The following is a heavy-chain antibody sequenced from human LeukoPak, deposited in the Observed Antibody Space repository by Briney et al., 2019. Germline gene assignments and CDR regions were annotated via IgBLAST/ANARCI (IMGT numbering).Heavy chain of an antibody. D-gene: IGHD1-1*01. CDR2: ISISSGII. V-gene: IGHV3-48*01. Sequence: PGGSLRLSCAASGFTFGNYGMSWVRQAPGKGLEWVSYISISSGIIYYADSVKGRFTISRDSAKNSLYLQMNSLRAEDTAVYYCARGRGGTGDYWGQGTLVTVSS. J-gene: IGHJ4*02. CDR3: ARGRGGTGDY. CDR1: GFTFGNYG.